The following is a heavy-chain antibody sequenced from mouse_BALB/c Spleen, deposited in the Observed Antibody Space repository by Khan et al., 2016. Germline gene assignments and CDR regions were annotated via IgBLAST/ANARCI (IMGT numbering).Heavy chain of an antibody. CDR2: IYPGSGNT. J-gene: IGHJ4*01. D-gene: IGHD2-14*01. CDR1: GYTFTDYV. V-gene: IGHV1-84*01. CDR3: ARERVRHAMDY. Sequence: QVQLQQSGPELVKPGPSVKMSCKVSGYTFTDYVITWLMQRSAQGLVWFGDIYPGSGNTNYNQMLKGKTTLTLDSTTSYMQLSILTADDSAVSFFARERVRHAMDYWGQGTSVTVSS.